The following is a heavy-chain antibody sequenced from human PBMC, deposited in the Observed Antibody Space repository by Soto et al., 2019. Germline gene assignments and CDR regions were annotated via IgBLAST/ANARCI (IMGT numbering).Heavy chain of an antibody. V-gene: IGHV3-30*18. CDR1: GFTFSTYG. Sequence: QVQLVESGGGVVQPGRSLRLSCAASGFTFSTYGLHWVRQAPGKGLEWVALISYDGSNKYYVDSVKGRFTISRDNSKNTLYLQMNSLRAEDTAVYYCAKDHKRGWLRSGGPLDYWGLGTLVTVSS. D-gene: IGHD5-12*01. CDR3: AKDHKRGWLRSGGPLDY. J-gene: IGHJ4*02. CDR2: ISYDGSNK.